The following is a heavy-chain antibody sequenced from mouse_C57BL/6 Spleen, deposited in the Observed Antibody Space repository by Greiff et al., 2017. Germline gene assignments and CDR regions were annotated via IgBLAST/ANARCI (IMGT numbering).Heavy chain of an antibody. CDR3: ARRVLRQGFDY. Sequence: QVQLQQPGAELVKPGASVKLSCKASGYTFTSYWMHWVKQRPGQGLEWIGMIHPNSGSTNYNEKFKSKATLPVDKSSSTAYMQLSSLTSEDSAVYYCARRVLRQGFDYWGQGTTLTVSS. CDR2: IHPNSGST. V-gene: IGHV1-64*01. CDR1: GYTFTSYW. D-gene: IGHD2-4*01. J-gene: IGHJ2*01.